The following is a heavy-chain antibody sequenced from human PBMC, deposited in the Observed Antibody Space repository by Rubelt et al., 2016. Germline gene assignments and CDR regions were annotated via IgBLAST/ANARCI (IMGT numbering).Heavy chain of an antibody. CDR2: VHYTGST. D-gene: IGHD2-21*02. CDR3: ARQPPDTAAFDY. V-gene: IGHV4-59*08. J-gene: IGHJ4*02. Sequence: QVKLQESGPGLVKPSETLSLTCTVSGGSISDYHWSWIRQPPGKGLEWIGYVHYTGSTNYNPSLESRVVISVDTSKNQFSRRLSSGTAADTAGYHCARQPPDTAAFDYWGQGVLVTVSS. CDR1: GGSISDYH.